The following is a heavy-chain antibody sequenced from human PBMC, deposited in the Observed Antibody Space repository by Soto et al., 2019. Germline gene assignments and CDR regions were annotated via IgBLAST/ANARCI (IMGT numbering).Heavy chain of an antibody. J-gene: IGHJ4*02. Sequence: SETLSLTCTVSAGSIDTHYWSWIRQPPGKGLEWIGSIYYDGTANSNPSLKSRVAISVDMSNNQFSLSLSSVTAADTAVYYCARDYSTRYSGKWYGFDYWGQGNLVTVSS. CDR1: AGSIDTHY. CDR3: ARDYSTRYSGKWYGFDY. V-gene: IGHV4-59*11. CDR2: IYYDGTA. D-gene: IGHD6-13*01.